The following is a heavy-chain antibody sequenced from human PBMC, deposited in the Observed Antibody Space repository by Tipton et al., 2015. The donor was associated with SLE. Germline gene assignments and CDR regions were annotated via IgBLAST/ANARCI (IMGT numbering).Heavy chain of an antibody. CDR2: IYNSGNT. CDR3: AREGPFGELSH. CDR1: GGSISSGGYY. J-gene: IGHJ4*02. D-gene: IGHD3-10*01. Sequence: TLSLTCTVSGGSISSGGYYWSWIRQHPGKGLEWIGYIYNSGNTYYNPSLKSRLTISVDTSKNQFSLKPSSVTAADTAVYYCAREGPFGELSHWGQGTLVTVSS. V-gene: IGHV4-31*03.